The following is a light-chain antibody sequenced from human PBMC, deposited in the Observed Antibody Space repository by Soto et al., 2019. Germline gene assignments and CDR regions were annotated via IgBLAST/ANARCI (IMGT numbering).Light chain of an antibody. CDR1: QSISNR. V-gene: IGKV1-5*01. CDR2: DAS. J-gene: IGKJ1*01. Sequence: DIQMTQSPSTLSASVGDRVTITCRASQSISNRLAWYQQKPGKAPKVLIYDASNLESGVPSRFTGSGSGTEFILTISSRQPDDFATYYCQHYGGMWTFGQGHKVEIK. CDR3: QHYGGMWT.